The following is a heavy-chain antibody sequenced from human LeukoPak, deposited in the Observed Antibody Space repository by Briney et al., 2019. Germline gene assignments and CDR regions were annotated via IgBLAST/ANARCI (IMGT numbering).Heavy chain of an antibody. CDR3: AKESPYGSGSRNYYFHY. CDR2: IRDSSTTI. V-gene: IGHV3-48*01. CDR1: GFTFSTNT. J-gene: IGHJ4*02. D-gene: IGHD3-10*01. Sequence: GGPLRLSCAASGFTFSTNTMNWVRQAPGKGLEWLSYIRDSSTTIYYADSVKGRFTISRDNSKNTLYLQMNSLRPEDTAIYYCAKESPYGSGSRNYYFHYWGQGTLVTVSS.